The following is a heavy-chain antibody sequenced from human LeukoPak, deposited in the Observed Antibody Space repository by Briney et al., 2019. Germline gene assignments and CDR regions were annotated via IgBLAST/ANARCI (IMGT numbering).Heavy chain of an antibody. J-gene: IGHJ4*02. V-gene: IGHV3-15*01. D-gene: IGHD1-26*01. CDR1: GVTFSNAW. Sequence: GGSLRLSCAASGVTFSNAWMTWVRQTPGKGLEWVARVKSKADGGTIDYAAPVKGRFTISRDDSENTLYLQMNSLSTEDTALYYCTTYSRGASDYWGQGTLVTVSS. CDR2: VKSKADGGTI. CDR3: TTYSRGASDY.